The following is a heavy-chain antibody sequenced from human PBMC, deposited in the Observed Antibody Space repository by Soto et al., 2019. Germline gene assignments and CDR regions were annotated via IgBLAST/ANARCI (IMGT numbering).Heavy chain of an antibody. CDR2: IKEDGTEQ. CDR3: AITTSTVSYWFDP. Sequence: EIQLMQSGGGLARPGGSLRLSCAASGFSFSGYWMSWVRQAPGKGPEWMANIKEDGTEQHYVDSVKGRFTISRDNSENSLFLQMNNLRAEDSAIYYCAITTSTVSYWFDPWGPGTQVTVSS. J-gene: IGHJ5*02. CDR1: GFSFSGYW. D-gene: IGHD4-4*01. V-gene: IGHV3-7*03.